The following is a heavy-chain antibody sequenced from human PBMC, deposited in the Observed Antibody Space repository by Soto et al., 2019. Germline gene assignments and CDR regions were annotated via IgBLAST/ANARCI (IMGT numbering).Heavy chain of an antibody. V-gene: IGHV3-23*01. CDR1: QFTFSTYA. CDR2: ISGSGGST. J-gene: IGHJ4*02. CDR3: AKVHGSGNYHNFPDY. Sequence: GGSLRLSCAASQFTFSTYAISWVRQAPGKGLEWVSLISGSGGSTYYADSVKGRFTISRDNSKNTLYLQMDSLRADDTAVYYCAKVHGSGNYHNFPDYWGQGTLVTVSS. D-gene: IGHD3-10*01.